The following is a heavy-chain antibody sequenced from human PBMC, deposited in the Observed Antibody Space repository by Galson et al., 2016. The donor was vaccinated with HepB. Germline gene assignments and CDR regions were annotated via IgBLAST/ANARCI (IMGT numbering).Heavy chain of an antibody. J-gene: IGHJ5*01. V-gene: IGHV3-23*01. D-gene: IGHD4-11*01. CDR3: AKVATPNRNYENWFDS. CDR1: GFTFSSYA. Sequence: SLRLSCAASGFTFSSYAMSWVRQAPGKGLEWVSVISGSGASTYYADSVKGRFTISRDNSKNTLYLQVNSLRVEDTAIYYCAKVATPNRNYENWFDSWGQGTLVTVSS. CDR2: ISGSGAST.